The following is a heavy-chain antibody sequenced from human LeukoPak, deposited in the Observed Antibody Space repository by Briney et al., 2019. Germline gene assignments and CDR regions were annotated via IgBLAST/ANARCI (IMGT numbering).Heavy chain of an antibody. CDR1: GYTFTSYD. J-gene: IGHJ6*03. V-gene: IGHV1-8*02. CDR2: MNPNSGNK. D-gene: IGHD2-2*01. Sequence: ASVKVSCKASGYTFTSYDINWVRQATGQGLEWMGWMNPNSGNKGYAQKFQGRVTMTRNTSISTAYMELSSLRSEDTAVYYCARALTMYCSSTSCRGYYYMDVWGKGTTVTISS. CDR3: ARALTMYCSSTSCRGYYYMDV.